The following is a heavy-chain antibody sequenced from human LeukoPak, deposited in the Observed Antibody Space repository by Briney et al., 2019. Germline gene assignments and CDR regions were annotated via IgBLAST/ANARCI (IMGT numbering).Heavy chain of an antibody. J-gene: IGHJ4*02. V-gene: IGHV1-18*01. CDR2: ISAYNGNT. CDR3: ARDLEVAVAGTSDY. Sequence: ASVKVSCKASGYTFTSYGISWVRQAPGQGLEWMGWISAYNGNTNYAQKLQGRVTMTTDTSTSTAYMELRSLRSDDTAVYYCARDLEVAVAGTSDYWGQETLVTVSS. CDR1: GYTFTSYG. D-gene: IGHD6-19*01.